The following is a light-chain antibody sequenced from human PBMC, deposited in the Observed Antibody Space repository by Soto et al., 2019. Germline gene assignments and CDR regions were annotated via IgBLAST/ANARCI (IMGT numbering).Light chain of an antibody. Sequence: QSVLTQPPSMSAAPGQMVAISCSGTSSNIGDNSVSWYQHFPGTAPKVLIYDNNRRPSGIPDRFSGSKSGTSATLTIIGLQTGDVADYYCETWDCALSARVFGGGTKLTVL. CDR3: ETWDCALSARV. CDR1: SSNIGDNS. V-gene: IGLV1-51*01. CDR2: DNN. J-gene: IGLJ3*02.